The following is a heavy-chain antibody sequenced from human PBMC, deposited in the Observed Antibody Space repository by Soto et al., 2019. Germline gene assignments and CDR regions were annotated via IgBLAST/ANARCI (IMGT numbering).Heavy chain of an antibody. J-gene: IGHJ6*02. D-gene: IGHD1-1*01. V-gene: IGHV4-31*01. CDR3: ARVDWNVRYYYAMDV. CDR1: RGSINSGGYY. CDR2: IYYSGST. Sequence: QVQLQASGPGLVKPSQTLSLTCTVSRGSINSGGYYWSWIRQHPGKGLEWIGNIYYSGSTYYNPSLKSLLTISVDTSKNQFSLRLTSVTAADTAVYYCARVDWNVRYYYAMDVWGQGTTVTVSS.